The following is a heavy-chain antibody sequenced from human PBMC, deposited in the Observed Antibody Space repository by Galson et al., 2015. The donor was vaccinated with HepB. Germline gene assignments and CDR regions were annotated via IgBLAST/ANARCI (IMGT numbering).Heavy chain of an antibody. CDR2: IFTSGGA. CDR3: AGVEFLKWFFVP. CDR1: GGSIGSGSYY. V-gene: IGHV4-61*02. Sequence: LSLTCTVSGGSIGSGSYYWSWIRQPAGKGLEWIGRIFTSGGANYNPSLESRVTMSIDTSKNQFSLRLSSVTAADTALYYCAGVEFLKWFFVPWGQGTPVTVSS. J-gene: IGHJ5*02. D-gene: IGHD3-3*01.